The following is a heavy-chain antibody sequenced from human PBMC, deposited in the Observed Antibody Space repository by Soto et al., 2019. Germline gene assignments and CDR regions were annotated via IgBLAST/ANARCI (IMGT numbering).Heavy chain of an antibody. CDR2: ISAYNGNT. D-gene: IGHD3-10*01. CDR1: GYTFTRSG. Sequence: ASVKVSCKASGYTFTRSGISWVRQAPGQGLEWMGWISAYNGNTNYAQKFQGRVTMTTDTSTSTAYMELNSLTSDDTAVYYCARGIRNQLFCDYWGQGTLVTVSS. V-gene: IGHV1-18*01. CDR3: ARGIRNQLFCDY. J-gene: IGHJ4*02.